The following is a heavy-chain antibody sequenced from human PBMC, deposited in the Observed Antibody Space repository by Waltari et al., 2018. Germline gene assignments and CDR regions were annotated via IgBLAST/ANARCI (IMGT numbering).Heavy chain of an antibody. J-gene: IGHJ5*02. V-gene: IGHV1-69-2*01. CDR3: ARRSGHCDGTTCSAGWFDP. Sequence: EIRLLQSGAEVKKPGATVKISCKASGNSLSDNYIHWVQQVPGKGLEWIGRIDPEDGETIYAEKFEDRVTLTADLATETAYLELSRHSSDDTATYYCARRSGHCDGTTCSAGWFDPWGQGTLVKVSS. CDR1: GNSLSDNY. CDR2: IDPEDGET. D-gene: IGHD2-2*01.